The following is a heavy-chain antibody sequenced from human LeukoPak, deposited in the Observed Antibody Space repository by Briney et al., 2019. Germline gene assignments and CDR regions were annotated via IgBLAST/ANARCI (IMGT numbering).Heavy chain of an antibody. Sequence: GGSLRLSCAASGLTLSSYAMSWVSQAPGKGLEWVSGTSGSGGSTYYADSVKGRFTIPRDNSKNTQYLQMNSLRAEDTAIYYCATTLLRASTYMDVWGKGTTVTVSS. J-gene: IGHJ6*03. CDR3: ATTLLRASTYMDV. CDR2: TSGSGGST. CDR1: GLTLSSYA. V-gene: IGHV3-23*01. D-gene: IGHD1-1*01.